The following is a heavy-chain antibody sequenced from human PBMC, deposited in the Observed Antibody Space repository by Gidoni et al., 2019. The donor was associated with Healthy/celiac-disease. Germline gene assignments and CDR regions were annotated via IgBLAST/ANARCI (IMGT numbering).Heavy chain of an antibody. V-gene: IGHV3-49*03. Sequence: EVQLVESGGGLVQPGRSLRLSCTASGFTFGDYAMSWFRQAPGKGLEWVGLIRSKAYGGTTEYAASVKGRFTISRDDSKSIAYLQMNSLKTEDTAVYYCTRELYSGSALDYWGQGTLVTVSS. CDR2: IRSKAYGGTT. D-gene: IGHD1-26*01. J-gene: IGHJ4*02. CDR3: TRELYSGSALDY. CDR1: GFTFGDYA.